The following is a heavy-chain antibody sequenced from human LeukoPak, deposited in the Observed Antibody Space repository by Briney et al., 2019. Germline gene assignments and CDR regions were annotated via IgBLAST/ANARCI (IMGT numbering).Heavy chain of an antibody. J-gene: IGHJ4*02. CDR3: ARVEASGYDYGAFDY. D-gene: IGHD5-12*01. V-gene: IGHV3-30*02. CDR2: IRYDGSVK. CDR1: GFIFSSYG. Sequence: GGSLRLSCAASGFIFSSYGMHWVRQAPGKGLEWVAFIRYDGSVKYYADSVKGRFTISRDNAKNSLYLQMNSLRAEDTAVYYCARVEASGYDYGAFDYWGQGTLVTVSS.